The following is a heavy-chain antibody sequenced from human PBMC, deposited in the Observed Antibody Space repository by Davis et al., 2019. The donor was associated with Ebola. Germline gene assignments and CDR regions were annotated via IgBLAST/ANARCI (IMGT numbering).Heavy chain of an antibody. D-gene: IGHD6-19*01. CDR2: IYPGDSDT. Sequence: KVSCKGSGYSFTSYWIGWVRQMPGKGLEWMGIIYPGDSDTRYSPSFQGQVTISADKSISTAYLQWSSLKASDTAMYYCARCVAVAGTGDYYYYYGMDVWGQGTTVTVSS. CDR3: ARCVAVAGTGDYYYYYGMDV. CDR1: GYSFTSYW. V-gene: IGHV5-51*01. J-gene: IGHJ6*02.